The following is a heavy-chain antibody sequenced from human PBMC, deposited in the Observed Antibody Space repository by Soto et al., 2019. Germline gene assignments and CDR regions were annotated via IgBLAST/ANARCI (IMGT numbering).Heavy chain of an antibody. J-gene: IGHJ4*02. Sequence: PGGSLRLSCAASGFTFSSFWMTWVRQAPGKGLEWVANIKQDVNEKYYVDSVKGRFTIFRDNGKNSLYLQMNSLRAEDTAVYFCAREAYRGYSYLIYWGMGTMVIVSS. D-gene: IGHD5-18*01. CDR1: GFTFSSFW. CDR3: AREAYRGYSYLIY. CDR2: IKQDVNEK. V-gene: IGHV3-7*01.